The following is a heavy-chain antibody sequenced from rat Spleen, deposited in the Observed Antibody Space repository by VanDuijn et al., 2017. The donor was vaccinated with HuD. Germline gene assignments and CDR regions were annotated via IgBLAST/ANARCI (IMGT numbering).Heavy chain of an antibody. D-gene: IGHD1-2*01. J-gene: IGHJ4*01. CDR3: ARYSTSYVMDA. Sequence: QVQLKESGPGLVQPSQTLSLTCTVSGFSLTSYNVHWVRQPTGKGLEWMGLIWPGGSTDYNSALKSRLSISRDTSKSQVFLKMNSLQPEDTATYYCARYSTSYVMDAWGQGASVTVSS. CDR1: GFSLTSYN. CDR2: IWPGGST. V-gene: IGHV2-30*01.